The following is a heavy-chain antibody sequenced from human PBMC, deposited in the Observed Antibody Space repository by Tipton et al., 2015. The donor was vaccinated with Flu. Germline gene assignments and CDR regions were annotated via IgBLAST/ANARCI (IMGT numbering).Heavy chain of an antibody. Sequence: TLSLTCTVSGYSISSGYYWGWIRQPPGKGLEWIESIYHSGSTYYNPSLKSRVTISVDTSKNQFSLKLSSVTAADTAVYYCARGSLWFGELEKYGFDPWGQGTLVTVSS. CDR3: ARGSLWFGELEKYGFDP. CDR2: IYHSGST. D-gene: IGHD3-10*01. CDR1: GYSISSGYY. V-gene: IGHV4-38-2*02. J-gene: IGHJ5*02.